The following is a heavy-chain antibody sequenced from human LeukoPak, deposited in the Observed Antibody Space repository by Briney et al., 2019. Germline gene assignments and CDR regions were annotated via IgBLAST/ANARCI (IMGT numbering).Heavy chain of an antibody. CDR1: VASLARYY. CDR3: ARDRDIAADGMEGGDAFDI. V-gene: IGHV4-4*07. CDR2: IHISDNA. D-gene: IGHD6-13*01. J-gene: IGHJ3*02. Sequence: SETLSLTCTVSVASLARYYWSWIRQPAGKGLEWIGRIHISDNARYNPSLKSRVTMSIDTSKKQFSLILRSVTAADTAVYYCARDRDIAADGMEGGDAFDIWGPGTLVTVSP.